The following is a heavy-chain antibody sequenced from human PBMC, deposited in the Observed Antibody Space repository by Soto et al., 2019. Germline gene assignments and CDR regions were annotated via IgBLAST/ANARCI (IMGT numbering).Heavy chain of an antibody. Sequence: GGSLRLSCAASGFTFSNYAMHWVRQAPGKGLEWVAVIWYDGSNEDYADSVKGRFTISRDNSKNTLYLQMNSLRAEDTAVYYCARQMTTSYYFDYWGQGTLVTVSS. CDR2: IWYDGSNE. V-gene: IGHV3-33*01. D-gene: IGHD4-17*01. CDR1: GFTFSNYA. CDR3: ARQMTTSYYFDY. J-gene: IGHJ4*02.